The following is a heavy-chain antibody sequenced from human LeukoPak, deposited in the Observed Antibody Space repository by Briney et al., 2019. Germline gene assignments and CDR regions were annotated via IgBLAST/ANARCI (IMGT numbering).Heavy chain of an antibody. J-gene: IGHJ4*02. D-gene: IGHD4-17*01. V-gene: IGHV1-69*13. CDR2: IIAIFGRA. Sequence: SVKVSCKASGGTFSSYAISWVRQAPGQGLEWMGGIIAIFGRANYAQKFQGRVTITADESTSTAYMELSSLRSEDTAVYYCARGGATVTAHFDYWGQGTLVPV. CDR3: ARGGATVTAHFDY. CDR1: GGTFSSYA.